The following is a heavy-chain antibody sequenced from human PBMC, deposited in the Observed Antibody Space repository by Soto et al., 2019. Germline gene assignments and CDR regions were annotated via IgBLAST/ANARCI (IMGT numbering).Heavy chain of an antibody. D-gene: IGHD6-13*01. V-gene: IGHV3-23*01. Sequence: PGGSLRLSCAVSGFTFDNYAMSWVRQPPGKGLEWVSGVSATGRNKVYADSVKGRFTISRDNSKNTLYLQMNSLRAEDTAVYYCAKDRMGRSGRLAAAGAFDYWGQGTLVTVSS. CDR1: GFTFDNYA. J-gene: IGHJ4*02. CDR3: AKDRMGRSGRLAAAGAFDY. CDR2: VSATGRNK.